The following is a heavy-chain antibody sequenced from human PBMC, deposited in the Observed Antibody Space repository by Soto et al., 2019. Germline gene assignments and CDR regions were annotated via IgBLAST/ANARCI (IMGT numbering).Heavy chain of an antibody. CDR2: IIPIFGTA. CDR3: ARDFGYYYGSGTRGGGYYYGMDV. J-gene: IGHJ6*02. V-gene: IGHV1-69*12. D-gene: IGHD3-10*01. Sequence: QVQLVQSGAEVKKPGSSVKVSCKASGGTFSSYAISWVRQAPGQGLEWMGGIIPIFGTANYAQKFQGRVTITADDSTSTAYMELSSLRSEDTAVYYCARDFGYYYGSGTRGGGYYYGMDVWGQGTTVTVSS. CDR1: GGTFSSYA.